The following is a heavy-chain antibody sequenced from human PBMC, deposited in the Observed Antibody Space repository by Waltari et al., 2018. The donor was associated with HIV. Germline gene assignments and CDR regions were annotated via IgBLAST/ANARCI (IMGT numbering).Heavy chain of an antibody. D-gene: IGHD5-18*01. CDR1: GYTFTSYD. Sequence: QVQLVQSGAEVKKPGASVKVSCKASGYTFTSYDINWVRQATGQGLEWMGWMNPNRGNTGYAQKFQGRVTMTRNTSISTAYMELSSLRSEDTAVYYCARYPYSYGKYYYYYYGMDVWGQGTTVTVSS. V-gene: IGHV1-8*01. CDR2: MNPNRGNT. J-gene: IGHJ6*02. CDR3: ARYPYSYGKYYYYYYGMDV.